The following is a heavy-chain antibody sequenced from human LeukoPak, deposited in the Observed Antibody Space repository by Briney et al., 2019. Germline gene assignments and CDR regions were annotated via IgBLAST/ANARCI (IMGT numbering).Heavy chain of an antibody. CDR2: ISGDGYST. CDR1: GFTFSNYW. J-gene: IGHJ4*02. V-gene: IGHV3-74*01. Sequence: HPGGSLRLSCAASGFTFSNYWMHWVRQAPGKGLVWVSRISGDGYSTSYADSVKGRFTISRDNAKNTLYVQMNSLRAEDTAVYYCARIYCSGGSCASGYLDYWGQGILVTVSS. D-gene: IGHD2-15*01. CDR3: ARIYCSGGSCASGYLDY.